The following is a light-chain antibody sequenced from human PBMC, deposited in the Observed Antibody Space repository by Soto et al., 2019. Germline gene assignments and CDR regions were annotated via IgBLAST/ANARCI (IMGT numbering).Light chain of an antibody. CDR1: GTDVGQYNY. J-gene: IGLJ2*01. Sequence: QSALTQPPSASGSPGQSVTISCTGAGTDVGQYNYVSWYQQYPGKAPKLLIHHVSRRPSGVPARFSGSKSGNTASLTVSGLQTEDEADYYCSSYGGFNNVLFGGGTKLTVL. CDR3: SSYGGFNNVL. V-gene: IGLV2-8*01. CDR2: HVS.